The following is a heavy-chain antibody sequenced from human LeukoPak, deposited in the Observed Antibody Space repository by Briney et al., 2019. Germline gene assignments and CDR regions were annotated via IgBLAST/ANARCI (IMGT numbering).Heavy chain of an antibody. Sequence: SVKVSCKASGGTFSSYAISWVRQAPGQGLEWMGKIIPILGIANYAQKFQGRVTITADKSTSTAYMELSSLRSEDTAVYYCARGVVFDYYGMDVWGQGTTVTVSS. CDR1: GGTFSSYA. CDR2: IIPILGIA. J-gene: IGHJ6*02. V-gene: IGHV1-69*04. CDR3: ARGVVFDYYGMDV.